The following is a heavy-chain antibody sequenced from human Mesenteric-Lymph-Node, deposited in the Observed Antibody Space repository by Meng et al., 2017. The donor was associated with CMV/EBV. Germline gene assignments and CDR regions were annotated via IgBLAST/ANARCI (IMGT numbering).Heavy chain of an antibody. Sequence: GSLKISCAASGFTFSNAWMSWVRQAPGKGLEWVGRIKSKTDGGTTDYAAPVKGRFTISRDDSKNTLYLQMNSLKTEDTAVYYCTTDRTYIVVVPAATWYYYYGMDVWGQGTTVTVSS. J-gene: IGHJ6*02. CDR2: IKSKTDGGTT. D-gene: IGHD2-2*01. V-gene: IGHV3-15*01. CDR1: GFTFSNAW. CDR3: TTDRTYIVVVPAATWYYYYGMDV.